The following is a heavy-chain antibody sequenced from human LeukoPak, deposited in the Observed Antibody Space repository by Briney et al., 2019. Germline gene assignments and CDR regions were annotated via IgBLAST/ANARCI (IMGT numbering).Heavy chain of an antibody. V-gene: IGHV4-61*05. CDR2: IYNSGST. Sequence: SETLSLTCTVSGASIRNSTYYWGWIRQPPGKGLEWIGNIYNSGSTNYHSSLKSRVTMSVDTSKNQFSLRLSSVTAADTAVYYCATYNTSSGLGYWGQGTLVTVSS. CDR1: GASIRNSTYY. CDR3: ATYNTSSGLGY. D-gene: IGHD6-6*01. J-gene: IGHJ4*02.